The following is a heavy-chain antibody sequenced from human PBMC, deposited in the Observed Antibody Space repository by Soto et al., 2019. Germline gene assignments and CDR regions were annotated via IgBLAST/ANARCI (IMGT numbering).Heavy chain of an antibody. D-gene: IGHD3-22*01. Sequence: SVKVSCKASGGTFSSYAISWVRQAPGQGLEWMGGIIPIFGTANYAQKFQGRVTITADKSTSTAYMELSSLRSEDTAVYYCARSTMTQDRIFYYCGQGTLVTVSS. V-gene: IGHV1-69*06. CDR3: ARSTMTQDRIFYY. CDR1: GGTFSSYA. CDR2: IIPIFGTA. J-gene: IGHJ4*02.